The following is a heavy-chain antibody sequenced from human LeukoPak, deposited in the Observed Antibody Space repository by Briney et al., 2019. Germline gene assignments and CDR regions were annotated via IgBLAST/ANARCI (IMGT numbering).Heavy chain of an antibody. CDR1: GGSFSGYH. V-gene: IGHV4-34*01. J-gene: IGHJ4*02. Sequence: SETLSLTCAVYGGSFSGYHWSWIRQPPGKGLEWIGEINHSGSTNYNPSLKSRVTISVDTSKNQFYLKLSSVTAADTAVYYCARARRGVAATDTYDYWGQGTLVTVSS. D-gene: IGHD2-15*01. CDR2: INHSGST. CDR3: ARARRGVAATDTYDY.